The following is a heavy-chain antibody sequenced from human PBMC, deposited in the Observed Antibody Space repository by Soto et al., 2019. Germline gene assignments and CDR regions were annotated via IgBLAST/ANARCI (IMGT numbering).Heavy chain of an antibody. CDR2: IYYSGST. Sequence: PSETLSLTCTVSGGSISSYYWSWIRQPPGKGLEWIGYIYYSGSTNYNPSLKSRVTISVDTSKNQFSLKLSSVTAADTAVYYCAREKSLGYCSGGSCYSNYGMDVWGQGITVTVSS. V-gene: IGHV4-59*01. CDR1: GGSISSYY. D-gene: IGHD2-15*01. J-gene: IGHJ6*02. CDR3: AREKSLGYCSGGSCYSNYGMDV.